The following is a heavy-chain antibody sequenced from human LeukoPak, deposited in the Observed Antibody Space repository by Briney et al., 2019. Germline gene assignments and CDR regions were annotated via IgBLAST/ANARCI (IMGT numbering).Heavy chain of an antibody. V-gene: IGHV3-13*01. J-gene: IGHJ4*02. CDR2: IGTAGDT. CDR3: VKDRRATVTSDLHY. Sequence: GGSLRLSCAASGFTFSSYDMHWVRQATGKGLEWVSAIGTAGDTYYPGSVKGRFTISRENAKNSLYLQMNSLRAEDMALYYCVKDRRATVTSDLHYWGQGTLVTVSS. CDR1: GFTFSSYD. D-gene: IGHD4-11*01.